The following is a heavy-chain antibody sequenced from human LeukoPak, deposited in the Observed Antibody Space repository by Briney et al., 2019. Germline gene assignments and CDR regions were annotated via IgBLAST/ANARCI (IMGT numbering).Heavy chain of an antibody. V-gene: IGHV5-51*01. CDR1: GYSFTSYW. CDR2: IYPGDSDT. D-gene: IGHD6-13*01. Sequence: GESLKISCKDSGYSFTSYWIGWVRQMPGKGLEWMGIIYPGDSDTRYSPSFQGQVTISADKSISTAYLQWSSLRASDSAMYYCARQTRGGIVAAGSDYWGQGTLVTVSS. CDR3: ARQTRGGIVAAGSDY. J-gene: IGHJ4*02.